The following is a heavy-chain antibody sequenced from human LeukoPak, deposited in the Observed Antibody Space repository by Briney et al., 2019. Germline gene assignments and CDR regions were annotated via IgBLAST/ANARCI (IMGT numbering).Heavy chain of an antibody. J-gene: IGHJ4*02. CDR3: ARGPDKLWGPL. CDR2: IKQDGSDT. D-gene: IGHD3-16*01. Sequence: GGSLTLSCAAAGFTFSSYWMSCVPQAPGKGLECVANIKQDGSDTYYVDSVKGRLTISRDNAKNSLYLQMNSLRAEETAVYYCARGPDKLWGPLWGQGTLVTVSS. CDR1: GFTFSSYW. V-gene: IGHV3-7*01.